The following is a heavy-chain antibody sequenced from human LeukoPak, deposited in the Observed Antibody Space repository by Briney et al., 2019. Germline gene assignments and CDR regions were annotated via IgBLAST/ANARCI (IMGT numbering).Heavy chain of an antibody. J-gene: IGHJ3*02. Sequence: ASVKVSCKASGYTFTSYGISWVRQAPGQGLEWMVWISASNGNTNYAQKLQGRVTMTTDTSTSTDYMELRSLRSDDTAVYYCARDSYYDFWSGYFADAFDIWGQGTMVTVSS. CDR1: GYTFTSYG. V-gene: IGHV1-18*01. CDR2: ISASNGNT. D-gene: IGHD3-3*01. CDR3: ARDSYYDFWSGYFADAFDI.